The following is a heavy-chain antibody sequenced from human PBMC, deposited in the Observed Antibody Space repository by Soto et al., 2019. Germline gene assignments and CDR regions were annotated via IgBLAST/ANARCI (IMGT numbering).Heavy chain of an antibody. V-gene: IGHV4-30-4*08. CDR1: GGSISYEYYH. CDR2: IHYSGSI. J-gene: IGHJ6*02. D-gene: IGHD2-21*02. Sequence: SETLSLTCTVSGGSISYEYYHWTWIRQSPGKGLEWIGYIHYSGSIIYNPSFKSRVTISVDTSKNQFSLQLSSVTAADTAVYFCAREDDGGDRDYYGLDVWGQGNPGHRLL. CDR3: AREDDGGDRDYYGLDV.